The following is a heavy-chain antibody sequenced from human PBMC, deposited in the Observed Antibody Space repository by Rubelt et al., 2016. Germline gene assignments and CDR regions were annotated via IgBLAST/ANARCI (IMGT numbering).Heavy chain of an antibody. CDR3: ARRPRKWFYFDY. CDR1: GFTFSSYA. D-gene: IGHD3-22*01. Sequence: EVQLLESGGGLVQPGGSLRLSCAASGFTFSSYAMSWVRQAPGKGLEWVSAISGSGGSTYYADSVKGRFTSSRDNSKNTLYLQMNSLRAENTAVYYCARRPRKWFYFDYWGQGALVTVSS. V-gene: IGHV3-23*01. CDR2: ISGSGGST. J-gene: IGHJ4*02.